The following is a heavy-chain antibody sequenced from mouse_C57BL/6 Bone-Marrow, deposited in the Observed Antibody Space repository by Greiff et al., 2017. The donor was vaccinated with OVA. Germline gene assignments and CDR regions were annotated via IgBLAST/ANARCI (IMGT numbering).Heavy chain of an antibody. CDR2: ISNGGGST. Sequence: DVKLQESGGGLVQPGGSLKLSCAASGFTFSDFYMYWFRQTPEKRLEWVAYISNGGGSTYYPDTVKGRFTISRDNAKHTLYLQMRRLKYEDAAMYYCARLYAMDYWGQGTSVTVSS. CDR1: GFTFSDFY. J-gene: IGHJ4*01. V-gene: IGHV5-12*01. CDR3: ARLYAMDY.